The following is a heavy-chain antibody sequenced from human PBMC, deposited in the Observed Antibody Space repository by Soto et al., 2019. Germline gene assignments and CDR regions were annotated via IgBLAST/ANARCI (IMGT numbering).Heavy chain of an antibody. J-gene: IGHJ6*02. CDR3: ARDFWRNGVCLDV. CDR2: INSDGSST. D-gene: IGHD2-8*01. CDR1: GFTFSNYW. Sequence: PGGSMRLSCAASGFTFSNYWMHWVRQAPGKGLVWVSRINSDGSSTSYADSVKGRFTISRDNAKNTLYLQMNSLRAEDTAVFYCARDFWRNGVCLDVWGQGTTVTVSS. V-gene: IGHV3-74*01.